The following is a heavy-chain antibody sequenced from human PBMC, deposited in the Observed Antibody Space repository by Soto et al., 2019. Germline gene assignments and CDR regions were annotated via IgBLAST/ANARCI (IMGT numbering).Heavy chain of an antibody. CDR2: IYYSGST. CDR1: GGSISSYY. Sequence: SETLSLTCTVSGGSISSYYWSWIRQPPGKGLEWIGYIYYSGSTNYNPSLKSRVTISVDTSKNQFSLKLSSVTAADTAVYYCARGGIAARPAPFDYWGQGTLVTVSS. J-gene: IGHJ4*02. D-gene: IGHD6-6*01. V-gene: IGHV4-59*08. CDR3: ARGGIAARPAPFDY.